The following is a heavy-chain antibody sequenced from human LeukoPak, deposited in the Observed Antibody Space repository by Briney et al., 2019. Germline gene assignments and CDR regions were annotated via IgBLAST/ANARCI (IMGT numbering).Heavy chain of an antibody. V-gene: IGHV3-11*01. Sequence: GGSLRLSCAASGFSFSDYYMSWIRQAPGKGLEWVSYISSSGSTIYYADSVKGRFTISSDNAKNSLYLQMNSLRAEDTAVYYCARDVDRDYFDYWGQGTLVTVSS. CDR1: GFSFSDYY. J-gene: IGHJ4*02. CDR2: ISSSGSTI. D-gene: IGHD5-12*01. CDR3: ARDVDRDYFDY.